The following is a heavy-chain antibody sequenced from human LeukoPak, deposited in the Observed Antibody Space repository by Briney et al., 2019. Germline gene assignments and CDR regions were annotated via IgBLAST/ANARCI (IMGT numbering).Heavy chain of an antibody. V-gene: IGHV4-39*01. CDR1: GGSISSSSYY. CDR2: IYYSGST. J-gene: IGHJ3*02. D-gene: IGHD6-6*01. CDR3: AKPSPYQRNSLSDGDAFDI. Sequence: KSSETLSLTCTVSGGSISSSSYYWGWIRQPPGKGLEWIGSIYYSGSTYYNPSLKSRVTISVDTSKNQFSLKLSSVTAADTAVYYLAKPSPYQRNSLSDGDAFDIWGQGKMVNVLS.